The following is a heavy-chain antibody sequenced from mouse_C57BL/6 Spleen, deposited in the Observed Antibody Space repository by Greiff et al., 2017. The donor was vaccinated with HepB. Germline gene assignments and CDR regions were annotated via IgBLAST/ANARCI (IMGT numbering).Heavy chain of an antibody. CDR1: GYTFTSYW. J-gene: IGHJ4*01. Sequence: QVQLQQPGAELVKPGASVKLSCKASGYTFTSYWMHWVKQRPGQGLEWIGMINPNSGSTNYNEKFKSKATLTVDKSSSTAYMQLSSLTSEDSAVYYCARLTTPYAMDYWGQGTSVTVSS. V-gene: IGHV1-64*01. CDR2: INPNSGST. D-gene: IGHD1-1*01. CDR3: ARLTTPYAMDY.